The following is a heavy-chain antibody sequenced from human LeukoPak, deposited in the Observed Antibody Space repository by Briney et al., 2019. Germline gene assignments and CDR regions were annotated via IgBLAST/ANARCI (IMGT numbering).Heavy chain of an antibody. Sequence: GGSLRLSCAASGFTFSSYWMTWVRQAPGKGLEWVSSIRGDGGGAVYTDSVKGRFTTSRDNSKNMLYLQMNSLRAKDTALYYCTKDPNGDYIGAFDPWGQGTLVTVSS. D-gene: IGHD4-17*01. V-gene: IGHV3-23*01. J-gene: IGHJ5*02. CDR3: TKDPNGDYIGAFDP. CDR1: GFTFSSYW. CDR2: IRGDGGGA.